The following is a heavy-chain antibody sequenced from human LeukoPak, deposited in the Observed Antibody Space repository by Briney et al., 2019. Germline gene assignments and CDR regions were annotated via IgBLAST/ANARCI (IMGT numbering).Heavy chain of an antibody. CDR1: GFTFSSSW. V-gene: IGHV3-7*03. CDR3: ASNYGG. Sequence: GGSPRLSCAVSGFTFSSSWMHWVRQAPGKGLEWVANIKQDGSEKYYVDSVRGRFTISRDNAKNSLSLQMNSLRAEDTAVYYCASNYGGWGQGTLVTVSS. D-gene: IGHD4-11*01. CDR2: IKQDGSEK. J-gene: IGHJ4*02.